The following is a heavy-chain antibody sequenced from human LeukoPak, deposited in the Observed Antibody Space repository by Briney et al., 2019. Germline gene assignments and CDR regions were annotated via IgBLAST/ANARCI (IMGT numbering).Heavy chain of an antibody. CDR2: MHPISGNT. Sequence: ASVKVSCKASGYTFTSYYIHWVRQAPGQGLEWMGWMHPISGNTGYAQKFQGRVTMTRNTSISTAYMELSSLRSEDTAVYYCARVSFDSSGNKINFDYWGHGTLVTVSS. CDR1: GYTFTSYY. CDR3: ARVSFDSSGNKINFDY. J-gene: IGHJ4*01. V-gene: IGHV1-8*01. D-gene: IGHD2-15*01.